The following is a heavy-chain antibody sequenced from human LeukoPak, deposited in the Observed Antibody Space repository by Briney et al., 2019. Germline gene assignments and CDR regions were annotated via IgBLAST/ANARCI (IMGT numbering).Heavy chain of an antibody. J-gene: IGHJ4*02. CDR1: GYRFANYW. D-gene: IGHD5-18*01. V-gene: IGHV5-51*01. CDR3: ARGGTYRYGSSDY. CDR2: IHPSDSDT. Sequence: GESLKISCKGSGYRFANYWIGWVRRVPEKGLEWMGIIHPSDSDTRYSPSFQGQVTMSVDESISSAYLHWSSLRASDSAIYYCARGGTYRYGSSDYWGQGTLDTVSS.